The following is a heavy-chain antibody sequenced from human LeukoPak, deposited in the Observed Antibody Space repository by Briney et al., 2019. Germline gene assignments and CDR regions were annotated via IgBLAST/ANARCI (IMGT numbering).Heavy chain of an antibody. CDR1: GFTFSSYE. CDR3: AELGITMIGGV. D-gene: IGHD3-10*02. CDR2: ISSSGSTI. J-gene: IGHJ6*04. Sequence: GALRLSCAASGFTFSSYEMNWVRQAPGKGLEWVSYISSSGSTIYHADSVKGRFTISRDNAKNSLYLQMNSLGAEDTAVYYCAELGITMIGGVWGKGTTVTISS. V-gene: IGHV3-48*03.